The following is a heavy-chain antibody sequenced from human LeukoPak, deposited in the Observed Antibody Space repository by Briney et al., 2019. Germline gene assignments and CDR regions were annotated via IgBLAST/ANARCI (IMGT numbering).Heavy chain of an antibody. V-gene: IGHV1-2*02. Sequence: ASVKVSCKASGYTFTGYYMHWVRQAPGQGLEWMGWINPNSGGTNYAQKFQGRVTMTRDTSISTAYMELRRLRSDDTAVYYCARNERGSGWYGVYYYYMDVWGKGTTVTVSS. J-gene: IGHJ6*03. CDR1: GYTFTGYY. CDR2: INPNSGGT. CDR3: ARNERGSGWYGVYYYYMDV. D-gene: IGHD6-19*01.